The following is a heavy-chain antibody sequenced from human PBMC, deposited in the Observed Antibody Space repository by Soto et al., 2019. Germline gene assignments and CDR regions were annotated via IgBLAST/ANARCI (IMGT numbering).Heavy chain of an antibody. CDR2: IYWDDDK. Sequence: QITLKESGPTLVKPTQTLTLTCTFSGFSLSTSGVGVGWIRQPPGKALEWLALIYWDDDKRYSPSLKSRLTITKDTSKNQVVLTMTIMDPVDTATYYCAHFRYGDYAAAFDIWGQGTMVTVSS. D-gene: IGHD4-17*01. J-gene: IGHJ3*02. V-gene: IGHV2-5*02. CDR3: AHFRYGDYAAAFDI. CDR1: GFSLSTSGVG.